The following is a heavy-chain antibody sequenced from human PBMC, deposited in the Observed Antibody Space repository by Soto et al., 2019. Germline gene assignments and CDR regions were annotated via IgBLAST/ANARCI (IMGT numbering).Heavy chain of an antibody. CDR2: ITEGGDYT. J-gene: IGHJ4*02. D-gene: IGHD6-19*01. V-gene: IGHV3-23*01. Sequence: GGSLRLSCAASGFTFISYAMSWVRQAPGKGLEWVSVITEGGDYTYYADSVKGRFTISRDNSKNTLYLEMNSLRAEDTAVYFCAKRGTSGRYYFDFWGQGTPVTVSS. CDR3: AKRGTSGRYYFDF. CDR1: GFTFISYA.